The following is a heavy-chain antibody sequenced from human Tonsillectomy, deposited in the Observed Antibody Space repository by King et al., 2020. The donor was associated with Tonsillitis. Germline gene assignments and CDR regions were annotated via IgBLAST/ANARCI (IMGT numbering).Heavy chain of an antibody. CDR2: VSVSGGGT. J-gene: IGHJ2*01. Sequence: VQLVESGGGLVQPGGSLRLSCAASGFTFSSYAMTWVRQPPGKGLEWVSVVSVSGGGTYYADSVKGRFTISRDNSKNTLYLQMNSLRAEDTAVYYCAKLFIGYLWFQGYFDLWGRGTLVTVSS. CDR1: GFTFSSYA. CDR3: AKLFIGYLWFQGYFDL. V-gene: IGHV3-23*04. D-gene: IGHD3-10*01.